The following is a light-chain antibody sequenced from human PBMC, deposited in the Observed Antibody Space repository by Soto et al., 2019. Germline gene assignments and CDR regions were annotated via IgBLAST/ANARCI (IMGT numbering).Light chain of an antibody. CDR3: SSYTITTVV. Sequence: QSALTQPASLSGSPGQSITISCTGTSSDIGAYDYVSWYQQHPGKAPKLMIYEVTNRPSGVSNRFSGSKSGNTASLTISGLQAEDEADYYCSSYTITTVVFGGGTKVTVL. V-gene: IGLV2-14*01. CDR1: SSDIGAYDY. J-gene: IGLJ2*01. CDR2: EVT.